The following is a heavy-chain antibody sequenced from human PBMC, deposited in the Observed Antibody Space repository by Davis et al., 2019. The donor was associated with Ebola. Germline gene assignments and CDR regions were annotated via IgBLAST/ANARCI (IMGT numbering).Heavy chain of an antibody. CDR1: GFTFSGSA. CDR3: TGSSSGTDY. Sequence: GESLKIFCAASGFTFSGSAMHWVRQASGKGLEWVGRIRSKANSYATAYAASLKGRFTISRDDSKNTAYLQMNSLKTEDTAVYYCTGSSSGTDYWGQGTLVTVSS. V-gene: IGHV3-73*01. J-gene: IGHJ4*02. D-gene: IGHD6-6*01. CDR2: IRSKANSYAT.